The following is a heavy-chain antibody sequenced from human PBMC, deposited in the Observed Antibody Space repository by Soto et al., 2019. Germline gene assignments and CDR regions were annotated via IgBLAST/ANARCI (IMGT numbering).Heavy chain of an antibody. CDR2: INHSGST. Sequence: PSETLSLTCAVYGGSFSGYYWSRIRQPPGKGLEWIGEINHSGSTNYNPSLKSRVTTSVDTSKNQFSLKLNSVTAADTAVYYCARDLWGYCGTDCYPLDVWGQGTTVTVSS. J-gene: IGHJ6*02. V-gene: IGHV4-34*01. D-gene: IGHD2-21*02. CDR1: GGSFSGYY. CDR3: ARDLWGYCGTDCYPLDV.